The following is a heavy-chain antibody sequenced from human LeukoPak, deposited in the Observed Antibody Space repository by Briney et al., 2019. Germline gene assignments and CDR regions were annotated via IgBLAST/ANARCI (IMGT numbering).Heavy chain of an antibody. V-gene: IGHV3-66*02. D-gene: IGHD3-22*01. J-gene: IGHJ3*02. CDR3: AKEGHSSGLAGTFDI. Sequence: GGSLRLSCAASGFAVSNNYLHWVRQAPGKGLEWVSVIYSGGTTYYANSVKGRFTISRDSSKNTMYLQMNSLRVDDTAVYYCAKEGHSSGLAGTFDIWGLGTMVTVSS. CDR2: IYSGGTT. CDR1: GFAVSNNY.